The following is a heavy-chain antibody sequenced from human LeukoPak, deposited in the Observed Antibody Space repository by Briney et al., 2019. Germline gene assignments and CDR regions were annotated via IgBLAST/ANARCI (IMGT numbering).Heavy chain of an antibody. CDR3: AKPSYDSSGYSFDY. Sequence: GGSLRLSCAASGFTFSSYGMHWVRQAPGKGLEWVAVISYDGSNKYYADSVKGRFTISRDNSKNTLYLQMNSLRAEDTAVYYCAKPSYDSSGYSFDYWGQGTPVTVSS. CDR2: ISYDGSNK. D-gene: IGHD3-22*01. J-gene: IGHJ4*02. CDR1: GFTFSSYG. V-gene: IGHV3-30*18.